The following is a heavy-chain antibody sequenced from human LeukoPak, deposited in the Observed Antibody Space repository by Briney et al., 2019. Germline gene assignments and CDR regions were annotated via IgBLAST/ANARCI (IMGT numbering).Heavy chain of an antibody. CDR1: GFNFGEFW. J-gene: IGHJ4*02. Sequence: PGGSLRLSCAASGFNFGEFWMAWVRQTPGMGLEWVADIKEDGSESFYVDSVKGRFTISRDNAKNSLYLQMNSLRAEDTAVYYCARGSIVVPAGPPTGIDYWGQGTLVTVSS. V-gene: IGHV3-7*01. CDR3: ARGSIVVPAGPPTGIDY. CDR2: IKEDGSES. D-gene: IGHD2-2*01.